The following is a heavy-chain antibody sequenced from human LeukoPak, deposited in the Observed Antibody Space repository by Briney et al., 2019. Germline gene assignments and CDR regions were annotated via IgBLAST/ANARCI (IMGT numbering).Heavy chain of an antibody. Sequence: HPGGSLRLSCATSGFSFTDYPMNWVRQAPWKGLEWISNIRTTAEGAKYAYYADSVKGRVTISRDDGKNTLYLRMNSLRDDDTAVYYCATDQRYAFDYWGQGILVTVSS. J-gene: IGHJ4*02. D-gene: IGHD3-9*01. CDR3: ATDQRYAFDY. CDR1: GFSFTDYP. CDR2: IRTTAEGAKYA. V-gene: IGHV3-48*02.